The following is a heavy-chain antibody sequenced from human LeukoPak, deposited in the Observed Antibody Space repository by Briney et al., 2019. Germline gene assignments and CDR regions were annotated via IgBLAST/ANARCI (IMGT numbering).Heavy chain of an antibody. CDR3: ARGLQWDLQAFDI. V-gene: IGHV4-59*01. CDR1: GGSISSYY. Sequence: SETLSLTCTVSGGSISSYYWSWIRQPPGKGLEWIGYVSYGGNTNYNPSLKSRVTISVDTSKNQFSLKLSSVTAVDTAVYYCARGLQWDLQAFDIWGQGTMVTVSS. J-gene: IGHJ3*02. D-gene: IGHD1-26*01. CDR2: VSYGGNT.